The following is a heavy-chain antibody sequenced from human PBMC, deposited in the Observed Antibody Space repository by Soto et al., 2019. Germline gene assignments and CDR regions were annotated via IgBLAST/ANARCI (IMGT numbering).Heavy chain of an antibody. CDR2: IYYSGST. D-gene: IGHD3-22*01. J-gene: IGHJ4*02. CDR1: GGSISSSSYY. Sequence: PSETLSLTCTVSGGSISSSSYYWGCMRQPPGKGLEWIGSIYYSGSTYYNPSLKSRVTISVDTSKNQFSLKLSSVTAADTAVYYCASPGDYYDSSGFDYWGQGTLVTVSS. V-gene: IGHV4-39*01. CDR3: ASPGDYYDSSGFDY.